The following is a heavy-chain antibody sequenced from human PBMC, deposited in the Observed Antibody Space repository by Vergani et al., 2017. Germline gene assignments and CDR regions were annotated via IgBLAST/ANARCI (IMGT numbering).Heavy chain of an antibody. J-gene: IGHJ6*02. D-gene: IGHD2-21*02. CDR3: SRDPRGYGGDPEDYYYGMDV. CDR1: GATFRSNT. CDR2: IIPVLGKT. V-gene: IGHV1-69*08. Sequence: QVKLVQSGAEVKKPGSSVKVSCKASGATFRSNTISWVRQVPGQGLEWMGRIIPVLGKTKYAQDFQGRLTITADTSTSTAYMELTSLRSQATAVYYCSRDPRGYGGDPEDYYYGMDVVGQGTTVTGSS.